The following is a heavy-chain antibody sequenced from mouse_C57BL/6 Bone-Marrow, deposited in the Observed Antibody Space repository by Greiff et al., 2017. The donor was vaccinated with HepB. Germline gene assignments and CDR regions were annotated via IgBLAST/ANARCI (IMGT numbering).Heavy chain of an antibody. CDR1: GYTFTDYE. D-gene: IGHD1-1*02. CDR2: IDPETGGT. V-gene: IGHV1-15*01. Sequence: VQLQQSGAELVRPGASVTLSCKASGYTFTDYEMHWVKQTPVHGLEWIGAIDPETGGTTYNQKFKGKAILTADKSSSTAYMELRSLTSEDSAVYYGTRGGGNLLPYPYAMDYWGQGTSVTVSS. J-gene: IGHJ4*01. CDR3: TRGGGNLLPYPYAMDY.